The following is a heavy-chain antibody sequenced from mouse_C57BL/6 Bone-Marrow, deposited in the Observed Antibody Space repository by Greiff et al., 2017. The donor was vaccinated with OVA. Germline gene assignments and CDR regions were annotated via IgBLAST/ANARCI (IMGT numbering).Heavy chain of an antibody. CDR2: IDPENGDT. CDR1: GFNIKDDY. D-gene: IGHD1-1*01. Sequence: VQLQQSGAELVRPGASVKLSCTASGFNIKDDYMHWVKQRPEQGLEWIGWIDPENGDTEYASKFQGKATITADTSSNTAYLQLSSLTSEDTAVYYCSYYYGSSFYYFDYWGQGTTLTVSS. V-gene: IGHV14-4*01. J-gene: IGHJ2*01. CDR3: SYYYGSSFYYFDY.